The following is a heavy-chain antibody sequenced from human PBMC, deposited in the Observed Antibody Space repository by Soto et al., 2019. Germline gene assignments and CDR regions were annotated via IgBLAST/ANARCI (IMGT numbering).Heavy chain of an antibody. CDR2: IRSKANSYAT. J-gene: IGHJ4*02. CDR3: TRQESY. Sequence: EVQLVESGGGLVQPGGSLKLSCAASGFTFSGSAIHWVRQASGKGLEWVGRIRSKANSYATAYAASVKGRFTISRDDSKNTAYLQMNSLKSEDTAVYYCTRQESYWGQGTLVTVSS. V-gene: IGHV3-73*01. CDR1: GFTFSGSA.